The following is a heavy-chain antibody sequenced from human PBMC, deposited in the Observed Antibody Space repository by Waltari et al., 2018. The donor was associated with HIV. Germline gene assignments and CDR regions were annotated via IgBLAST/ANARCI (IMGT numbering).Heavy chain of an antibody. CDR3: TTDFRGRDY. Sequence: EVQLVESGGGLVKPGGSLRLSCAASGFTFSNAWMSWVRQAPGKGLEGVCRIKSKTGGGTTDYAAPVKGRFTISRDDSKNTLYLQMNSLKTEDTAVYYCTTDFRGRDYWGQGTLVTVSS. CDR2: IKSKTGGGTT. V-gene: IGHV3-15*01. CDR1: GFTFSNAW. J-gene: IGHJ4*02.